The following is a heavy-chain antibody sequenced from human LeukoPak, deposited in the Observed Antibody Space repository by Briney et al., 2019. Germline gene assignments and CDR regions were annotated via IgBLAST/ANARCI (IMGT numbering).Heavy chain of an antibody. Sequence: GGSLRLSCATSGFTFSTYTMNWVRQAPGKGLEWVSSITSSSSYIYYADSIKGRFSISRDNAKNSLYLQMNSLRAEDTAVYYCARDYSTDSSYYFDYWGQGTLVTVSS. CDR1: GFTFSTYT. CDR2: ITSSSSYI. J-gene: IGHJ4*02. V-gene: IGHV3-21*01. CDR3: ARDYSTDSSYYFDY. D-gene: IGHD3-22*01.